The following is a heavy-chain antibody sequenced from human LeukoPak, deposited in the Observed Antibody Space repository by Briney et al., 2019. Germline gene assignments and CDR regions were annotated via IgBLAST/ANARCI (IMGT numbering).Heavy chain of an antibody. V-gene: IGHV3-30-3*01. CDR3: AKVLRPYADHYYDGMDV. J-gene: IGHJ6*02. CDR1: GFTFSSYA. D-gene: IGHD3-10*01. CDR2: ISYDGSNK. Sequence: PGGSLRLSCAASGFTFSSYAMHWVRQAPGKGLEWVAVISYDGSNKYYADSVKGRFTISRDNSKNTGYLQMNSLRADDTAVYFCAKVLRPYADHYYDGMDVWGQGTTVTVSS.